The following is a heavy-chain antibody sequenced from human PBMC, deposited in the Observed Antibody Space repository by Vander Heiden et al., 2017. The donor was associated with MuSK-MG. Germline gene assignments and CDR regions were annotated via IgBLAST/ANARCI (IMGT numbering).Heavy chain of an antibody. CDR1: GYSISSGYY. V-gene: IGHV4-38-2*02. CDR2: IYHSGST. CDR3: ARVVGPADAFDI. Sequence: QVQLQESGPGLVKPSETLSLTCTVSGYSISSGYYWGWIRQPPGKGLEWIGSIYHSGSTDDNPSLKSRVTISGDTSKNQFSLKLSSVTAADTAVYYCARVVGPADAFDIWGQGTMVTVSS. J-gene: IGHJ3*02. D-gene: IGHD2-15*01.